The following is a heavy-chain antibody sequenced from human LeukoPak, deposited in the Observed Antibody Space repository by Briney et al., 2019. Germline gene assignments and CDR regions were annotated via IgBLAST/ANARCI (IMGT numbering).Heavy chain of an antibody. CDR2: ISAYNGNT. D-gene: IGHD3-3*01. V-gene: IGHV1-18*01. J-gene: IGHJ5*02. Sequence: ASVKVSCKASGYTFTSYGISWVRQAPGQGLEWMGWISAYNGNTNYAQRLQGRVTMTTDTSTSTAYMELRSLRSDDTAVYYCARGAPVLRFLEWFDYDDNWFDPWGQGTLVTVSS. CDR1: GYTFTSYG. CDR3: ARGAPVLRFLEWFDYDDNWFDP.